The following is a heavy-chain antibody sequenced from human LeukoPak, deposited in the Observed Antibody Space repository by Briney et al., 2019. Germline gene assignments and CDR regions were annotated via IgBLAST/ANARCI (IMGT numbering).Heavy chain of an antibody. CDR3: ARGSLLRYFDWPIGY. Sequence: PSETLSLTCAVYGGSFSGYYWSWIRQPPGKGLEWIGEINHSGSTNYNPSLKSRVTISVDTSKNQFSLKLSSVTAADTAVYYCARGSLLRYFDWPIGYWGQGTLVTVSS. CDR1: GGSFSGYY. D-gene: IGHD3-9*01. V-gene: IGHV4-34*01. CDR2: INHSGST. J-gene: IGHJ4*02.